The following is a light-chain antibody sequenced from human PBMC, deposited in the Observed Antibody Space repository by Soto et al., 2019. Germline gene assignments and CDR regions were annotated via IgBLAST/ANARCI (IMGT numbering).Light chain of an antibody. CDR2: DAS. J-gene: IGKJ5*01. CDR1: QSLRNY. CDR3: QQRSNWPPSIT. Sequence: ENVLTQSPATLSLSPGDTATLSCRATQSLRNYLAWYQQKLGQAPRLLIYDASKRATGIPARFSGSGSGTDFTLTISSLEPEDFAVYYCQQRSNWPPSITFGQGTRLEIK. V-gene: IGKV3-11*01.